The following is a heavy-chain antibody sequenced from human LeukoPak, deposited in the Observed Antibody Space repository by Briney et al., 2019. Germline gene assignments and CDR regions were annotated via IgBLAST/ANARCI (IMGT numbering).Heavy chain of an antibody. CDR3: ARVGGVTPFFYFDF. D-gene: IGHD1-26*01. Sequence: GGSLGLSCAASGFTFSSSAMHWVRQAPGKGLEWVAFISYDGSTKYYADSVKGRFTISRDNSKNTLYLQMNGLRVEDTAVYYCARVGGVTPFFYFDFWGQGTLVTVSS. CDR1: GFTFSSSA. CDR2: ISYDGSTK. V-gene: IGHV3-30*04. J-gene: IGHJ4*02.